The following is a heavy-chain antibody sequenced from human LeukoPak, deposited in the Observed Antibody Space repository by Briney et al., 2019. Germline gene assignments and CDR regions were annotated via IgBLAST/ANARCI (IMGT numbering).Heavy chain of an antibody. J-gene: IGHJ4*02. D-gene: IGHD3-3*01. Sequence: PGGSLRLSCAASGFTFSSYAMSWVRQAPGKGLEWVSAISGSGGSTYYADSVKGRFTISRDNSKSTLYLQMNSLRAEDTGVYYCARDGYEFWSGYYHGAYFDYWGQGTLVTVSS. CDR1: GFTFSSYA. CDR3: ARDGYEFWSGYYHGAYFDY. V-gene: IGHV3-23*01. CDR2: ISGSGGST.